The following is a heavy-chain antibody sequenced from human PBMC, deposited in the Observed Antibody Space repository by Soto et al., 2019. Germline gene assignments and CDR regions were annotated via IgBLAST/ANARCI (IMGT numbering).Heavy chain of an antibody. Sequence: PGASLRLSCAASGFTFSSYAMSWVRQAPGKGLEWVSAISGSGGSTYYAGAEKGRFTISRDNSKNTLYLQMNSLRAEDTAVYYCAKDYPRPTVTTYCDYWGQGTLVTVSS. V-gene: IGHV3-23*01. CDR3: AKDYPRPTVTTYCDY. J-gene: IGHJ4*02. CDR1: GFTFSSYA. D-gene: IGHD4-4*01. CDR2: ISGSGGST.